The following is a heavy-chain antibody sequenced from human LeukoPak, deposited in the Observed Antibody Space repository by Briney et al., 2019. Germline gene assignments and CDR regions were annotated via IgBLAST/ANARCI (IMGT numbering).Heavy chain of an antibody. CDR3: AREDTMVRGVII. Sequence: PSETLSLTCTVSGGSISSYSWSWIRQPPGKGLEWIGYIYHSGSTYYNPSLKSRVTISVDRSKNQFSLKLSSVTAADTAVYYCAREDTMVRGVIIWGQGTLVTVSS. CDR2: IYHSGST. D-gene: IGHD3-10*01. CDR1: GGSISSYS. J-gene: IGHJ4*02. V-gene: IGHV4-30-2*01.